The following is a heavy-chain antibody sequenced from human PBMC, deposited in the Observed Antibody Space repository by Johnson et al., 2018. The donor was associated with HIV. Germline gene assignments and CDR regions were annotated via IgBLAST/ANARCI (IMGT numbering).Heavy chain of an antibody. CDR2: ISYDGSNK. CDR3: AKDPNTAMVTAFDI. Sequence: QLVESGGGVVQPGRSLRLSCAASGFTFSSYGMHWVRQAPGKGLEWVAVISYDGSNKYYADSVKGRFTISRDNSKNTLYLQMNSLRAEDTAGYYCAKDPNTAMVTAFDIWGQGTMVTVSS. J-gene: IGHJ3*02. V-gene: IGHV3-30*19. D-gene: IGHD5-18*01. CDR1: GFTFSSYG.